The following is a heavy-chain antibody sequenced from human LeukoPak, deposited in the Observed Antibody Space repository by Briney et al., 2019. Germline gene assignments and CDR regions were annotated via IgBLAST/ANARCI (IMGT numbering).Heavy chain of an antibody. CDR3: ARERSGSEIFARSFDI. CDR2: IYTSGST. CDR1: GGSISSYY. Sequence: PSETLSLTCTVSGGSISSYYWSWIRQPPGKGLEWIGRIYTSGSTNYNPSLKSRVTMSVDTSKNQFSLRLSSVTAADTAVYYCARERSGSEIFARSFDIWGQGTMVTVSS. V-gene: IGHV4-4*07. J-gene: IGHJ3*02. D-gene: IGHD3-3*01.